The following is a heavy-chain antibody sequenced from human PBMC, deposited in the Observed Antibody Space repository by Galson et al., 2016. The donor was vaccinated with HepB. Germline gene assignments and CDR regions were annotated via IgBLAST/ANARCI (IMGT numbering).Heavy chain of an antibody. V-gene: IGHV3-33*01. D-gene: IGHD3-22*01. J-gene: IGHJ5*02. CDR2: IWFDGSNE. Sequence: SLRLSCAASGFTFSSYGMHWVRQTPGKGLEWVAVIWFDGSNEYYADYVKGRFTISRDNSKNTLYLQMDSLRAEDTAVYYCAREGSSGYRILGWCDPWGQGTLVTVSS. CDR1: GFTFSSYG. CDR3: AREGSSGYRILGWCDP.